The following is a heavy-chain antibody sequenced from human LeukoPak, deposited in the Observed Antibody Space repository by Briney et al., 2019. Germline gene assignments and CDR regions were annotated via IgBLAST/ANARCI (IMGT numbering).Heavy chain of an antibody. D-gene: IGHD2-2*01. V-gene: IGHV3-23*01. Sequence: GASLRLSCAASGFPFSSYAMSWVRQAPGKGLEWVSAISGSGGSTYYADSVKGRFTISRDNSKNTLYLQMNSLRAEDTAVYYCAKVVPAVYWVPFGWFDPWGQGTLVTVSS. CDR3: AKVVPAVYWVPFGWFDP. CDR2: ISGSGGST. J-gene: IGHJ5*02. CDR1: GFPFSSYA.